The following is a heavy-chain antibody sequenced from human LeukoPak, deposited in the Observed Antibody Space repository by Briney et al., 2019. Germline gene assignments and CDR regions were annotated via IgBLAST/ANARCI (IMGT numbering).Heavy chain of an antibody. Sequence: GASVKVSCKASGGTFSSYAISWVRQAPGQGLEWMGRIIPILGIANYAQKFQGGVTITADKSTSTAYMELSSLRSEDTAVYYCARAYCSSTSCYDASDYWGQGTLVTVSS. CDR2: IIPILGIA. J-gene: IGHJ4*02. V-gene: IGHV1-69*04. CDR3: ARAYCSSTSCYDASDY. D-gene: IGHD2-2*01. CDR1: GGTFSSYA.